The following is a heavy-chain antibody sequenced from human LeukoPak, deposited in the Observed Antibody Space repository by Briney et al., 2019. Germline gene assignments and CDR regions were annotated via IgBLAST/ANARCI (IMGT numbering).Heavy chain of an antibody. Sequence: ASLKVSCKASGYTFTSYDINWVREATGEGLEWMGWMNPNSGNTRYAQKFQGRVTMTRNTSIGTAYMELSSLRYEDTAVYYCARGQAGTLDFDYWGQGTLVTVS. CDR3: ARGQAGTLDFDY. CDR2: MNPNSGNT. CDR1: GYTFTSYD. J-gene: IGHJ4*02. D-gene: IGHD1-1*01. V-gene: IGHV1-8*01.